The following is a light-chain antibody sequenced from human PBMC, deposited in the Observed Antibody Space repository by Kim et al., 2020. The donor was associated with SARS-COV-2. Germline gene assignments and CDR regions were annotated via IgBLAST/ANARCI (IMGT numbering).Light chain of an antibody. CDR1: QSVSSSY. V-gene: IGKV3-20*01. Sequence: EIVLTQSPGTLSLSPGERATLSCRAIQSVSSSYLAWYQQKPGQAPRLLIYGASSRATGIPDRFSGSGSGTDFTLTISRLEPEDFAVYYCQQYGSSPDTFGQGTKLEI. CDR2: GAS. CDR3: QQYGSSPDT. J-gene: IGKJ2*01.